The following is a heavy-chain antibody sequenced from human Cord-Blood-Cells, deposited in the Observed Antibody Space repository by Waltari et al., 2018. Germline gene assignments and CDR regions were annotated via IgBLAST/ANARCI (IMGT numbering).Heavy chain of an antibody. CDR3: ARRQSSNYVNVAFVI. CDR2: IYPVDPRT. J-gene: IGHJ3*02. CDR1: GYSFTSSW. Sequence: EVQLVQSGAEVKKPGESLKISCKGSGYSFTSSWIGWVRQMPGKGLEWMGFIYPVDPRTKYSPPCHGQVTIPADKSISTAYLQWSGLKASDTAMYYCARRQSSNYVNVAFVIWGQGTMVTVSS. D-gene: IGHD4-4*01. V-gene: IGHV5-51*01.